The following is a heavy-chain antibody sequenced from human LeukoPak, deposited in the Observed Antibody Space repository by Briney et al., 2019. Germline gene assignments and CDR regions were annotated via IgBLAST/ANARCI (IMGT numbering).Heavy chain of an antibody. Sequence: GGSLRLSCAASRFTFSSYGMHWVRQAPGKGLEWVAVIWYDGSNKYYADSVKGRFTISRDNSKNTLYLQMNSLRAEDTAVYYCARDRYCSSTSCYTPGGFDYWGQGTLVTVSS. CDR3: ARDRYCSSTSCYTPGGFDY. D-gene: IGHD2-2*02. V-gene: IGHV3-33*01. CDR2: IWYDGSNK. CDR1: RFTFSSYG. J-gene: IGHJ4*02.